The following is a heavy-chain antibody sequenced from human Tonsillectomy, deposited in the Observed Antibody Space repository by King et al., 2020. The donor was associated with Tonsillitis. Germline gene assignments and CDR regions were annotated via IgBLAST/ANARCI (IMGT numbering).Heavy chain of an antibody. V-gene: IGHV1-18*01. Sequence: VQLVESGAEVKKPGASVKVSCKASGYTFITYGISWVRQAPGQDLEWMGWISAYNGNTNYAQKFQGRVTMTTDTSMSTAYMELRSLRSDDTAVYYCARDDDILTGYSMGMDVWGQGTTVTVFS. J-gene: IGHJ6*02. CDR3: ARDDDILTGYSMGMDV. D-gene: IGHD3-9*01. CDR2: ISAYNGNT. CDR1: GYTFITYG.